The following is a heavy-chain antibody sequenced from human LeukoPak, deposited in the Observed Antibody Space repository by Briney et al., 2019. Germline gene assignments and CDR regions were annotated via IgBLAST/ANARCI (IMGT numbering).Heavy chain of an antibody. CDR3: ARGDMVRGVILFDY. J-gene: IGHJ4*02. D-gene: IGHD3-10*01. CDR1: GGSISSYY. V-gene: IGHV4-59*01. Sequence: PSETLSLTCTVSGGSISSYYWSWIRQPPGKGLEWIGYIYYSGSTNYNPSLKSRITISVDTSKIRFSLKLSSVTAADTAVYYCARGDMVRGVILFDYWGQGTLVTVSS. CDR2: IYYSGST.